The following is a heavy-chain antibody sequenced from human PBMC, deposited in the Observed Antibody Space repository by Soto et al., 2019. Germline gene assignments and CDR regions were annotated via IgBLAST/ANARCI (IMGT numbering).Heavy chain of an antibody. J-gene: IGHJ6*02. CDR1: GGTFSSYA. Sequence: QVQLVQSGAEVKKPGSSVKVSCKASGGTFSSYAISWVRQAPGQGLEWMGGIIPIFGTANYAQKFQGRVTITADESTRTAYMELSSVRSEDTAVYYCAREDCSGGNCYFKEVDYYYYYGMDVWGQGTTVTVSS. D-gene: IGHD2-15*01. V-gene: IGHV1-69*01. CDR3: AREDCSGGNCYFKEVDYYYYYGMDV. CDR2: IIPIFGTA.